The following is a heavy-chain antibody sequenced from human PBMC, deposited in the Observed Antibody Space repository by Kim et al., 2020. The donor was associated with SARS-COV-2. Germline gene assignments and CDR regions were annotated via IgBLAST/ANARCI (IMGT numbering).Heavy chain of an antibody. V-gene: IGHV3-33*06. D-gene: IGHD4-17*01. CDR2: IWYDGSNK. J-gene: IGHJ4*02. CDR1: GFTFSSYG. CDR3: ANTYGDSGEFDY. Sequence: GGSLRLSCAASGFTFSSYGMHWVRQAPGKGLEWVAVIWYDGSNKYYADSVKGRFTISRDNSKNTLYLQMNSLRAEDTAVYYCANTYGDSGEFDYWGQGTLVTVSS.